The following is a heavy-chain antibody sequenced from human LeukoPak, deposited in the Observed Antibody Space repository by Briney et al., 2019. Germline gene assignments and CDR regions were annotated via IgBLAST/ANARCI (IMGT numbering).Heavy chain of an antibody. CDR2: IYYSGST. V-gene: IGHV4-59*01. CDR3: ARLWDGDLDY. D-gene: IGHD4-17*01. J-gene: IGHJ4*02. Sequence: SETLSLTCTVSGGSISSYYWSWIRHTPEKGLEWIGYIYYSGSTNYNPSLKSRVTISVDTSKNQVSLKLSSVTAADTAVYYCARLWDGDLDYWGQGTLVTVSS. CDR1: GGSISSYY.